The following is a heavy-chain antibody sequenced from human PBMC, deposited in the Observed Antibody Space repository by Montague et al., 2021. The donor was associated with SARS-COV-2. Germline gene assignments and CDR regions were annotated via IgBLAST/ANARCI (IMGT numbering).Heavy chain of an antibody. CDR1: GFSISSGFY. Sequence: SETLSLTCSVSGFSISSGFYWAWIRQSPGKRPEWIGTVYHCGYTHYNPSLKGRLTVSIDTSKNQLSLTVTSATAADTAVYFCARRGYTGSDYFDYWGQGTLVTVSS. V-gene: IGHV4-38-2*01. J-gene: IGHJ4*02. D-gene: IGHD5-12*01. CDR3: ARRGYTGSDYFDY. CDR2: VYHCGYT.